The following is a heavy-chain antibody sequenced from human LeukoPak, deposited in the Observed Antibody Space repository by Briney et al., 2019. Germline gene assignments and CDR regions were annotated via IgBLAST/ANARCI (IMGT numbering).Heavy chain of an antibody. J-gene: IGHJ4*02. CDR2: INGDGSSV. Sequence: GGSLRLSCAASGFIFSNYWMHWVRQAPGKGLVWVSRINGDGSSVSYADSVKGRVTISRDNSKNTLYLQLDSLRAEDTAVFYCARERALEGFDYWGRGTLVTVSS. CDR1: GFIFSNYW. CDR3: ARERALEGFDY. V-gene: IGHV3-74*01. D-gene: IGHD1-1*01.